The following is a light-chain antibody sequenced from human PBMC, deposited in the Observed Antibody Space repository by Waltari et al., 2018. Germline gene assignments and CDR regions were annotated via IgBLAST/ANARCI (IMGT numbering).Light chain of an antibody. J-gene: IGLJ2*01. CDR3: CSYAGSSTFV. Sequence: WYQQDPSKSTKLIIYEVRKLPSGVSNRFSGFKSGNTSPLTIAGLQAEDESDDYCCSYAGSSTFVFGGGSKLPVL. CDR2: EVR. V-gene: IGLV2-23*02.